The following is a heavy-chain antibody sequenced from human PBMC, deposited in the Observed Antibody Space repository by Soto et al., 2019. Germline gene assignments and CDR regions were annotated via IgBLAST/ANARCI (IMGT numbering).Heavy chain of an antibody. D-gene: IGHD6-13*01. J-gene: IGHJ4*02. CDR2: ISGSGGST. CDR1: GFTFSNYA. CDR3: AKDQGSSWYEIDY. Sequence: EVQLLESGGGLVQPGGSLRLSCAASGFTFSNYAGTWVRQAPGKGLEWVSTISGSGGSTYYADSVKGRFTISRDNSKNTPYLQMNSLRAEDTAVYYCAKDQGSSWYEIDYWGQGTLVTVSS. V-gene: IGHV3-23*01.